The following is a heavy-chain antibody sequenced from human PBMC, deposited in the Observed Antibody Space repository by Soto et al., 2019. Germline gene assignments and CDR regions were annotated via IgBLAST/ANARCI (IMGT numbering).Heavy chain of an antibody. CDR3: AKNPGGYDYIWGSYPPRGYFDY. V-gene: IGHV3-23*01. D-gene: IGHD3-16*02. CDR1: GFTFNSYA. J-gene: IGHJ4*02. Sequence: GGSLRLSCAASGFTFNSYAMNWVRQAPGKGLEWVSSISGSGGSTCYADSVKGRFTISRDNSKNTLFLQMNSLRAEDTAIYYCAKNPGGYDYIWGSYPPRGYFDYWGQGALVTVSS. CDR2: ISGSGGST.